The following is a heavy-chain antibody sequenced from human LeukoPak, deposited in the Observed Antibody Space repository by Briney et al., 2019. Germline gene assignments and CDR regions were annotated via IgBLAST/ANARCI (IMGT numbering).Heavy chain of an antibody. CDR2: IYTSGST. CDR1: GGSISSYY. CDR3: ARGRPITMVVVGMTYYFDY. Sequence: ASETLSLTCTVSGGSISSYYWSWIRQPAGKGLEWIGRIYTSGSTNYNPSLKSRVTMSVDTSKNQFSLKLSSVTAADTAVYYCARGRPITMVVVGMTYYFDYWGQGTLVTVSS. D-gene: IGHD3-22*01. J-gene: IGHJ4*02. V-gene: IGHV4-4*07.